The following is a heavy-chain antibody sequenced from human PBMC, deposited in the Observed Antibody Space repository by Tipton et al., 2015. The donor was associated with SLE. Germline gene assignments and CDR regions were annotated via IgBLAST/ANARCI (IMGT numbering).Heavy chain of an antibody. D-gene: IGHD3-16*01. CDR2: VNHLGTI. Sequence: TLSLTCAVNGGSFSGYYWSWIRQSPGKGLEWIGEVNHLGTIYYNPSLKSRVTISIDTSKSHFSLKLTSVTAADTAVYYCARMEGMITYGGIAGLWGQGTVVTVSS. J-gene: IGHJ4*02. V-gene: IGHV4-34*01. CDR1: GGSFSGYY. CDR3: ARMEGMITYGGIAGL.